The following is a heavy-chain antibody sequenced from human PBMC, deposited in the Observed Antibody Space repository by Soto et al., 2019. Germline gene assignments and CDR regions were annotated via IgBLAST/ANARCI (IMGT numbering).Heavy chain of an antibody. Sequence: SETLSLTCAVYDGSFSDYYWSWIRQPPGKGLGWIGESNHCGSTNYSPSPKSRVTTSVDTSKKQFSLRLSSLTAADTAVYSCARGGKRVSMIRGFDFWGQGALVTVSS. D-gene: IGHD3-10*01. J-gene: IGHJ4*02. CDR1: DGSFSDYY. CDR3: ARGGKRVSMIRGFDF. V-gene: IGHV4-34*01. CDR2: SNHCGST.